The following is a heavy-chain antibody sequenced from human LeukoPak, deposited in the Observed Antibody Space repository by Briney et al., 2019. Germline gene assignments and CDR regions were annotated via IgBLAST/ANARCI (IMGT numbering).Heavy chain of an antibody. J-gene: IGHJ4*02. Sequence: QPGGSLRLSCAASGFTFSSYAMHWVRQAPGKGLEWVAVISYDGSNKYYADSVKGRFTISRDNSKNTLYLQMNSLRAEDTAVYYCARGRVGDSSGWYVPRPFDYWGQGTLVTVSP. CDR3: ARGRVGDSSGWYVPRPFDY. D-gene: IGHD6-19*01. V-gene: IGHV3-30-3*01. CDR1: GFTFSSYA. CDR2: ISYDGSNK.